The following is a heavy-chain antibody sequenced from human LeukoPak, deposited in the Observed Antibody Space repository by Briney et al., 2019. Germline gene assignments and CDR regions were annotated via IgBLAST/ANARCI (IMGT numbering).Heavy chain of an antibody. CDR1: GFTFSNYA. CDR2: IIVSGGST. J-gene: IGHJ5*01. V-gene: IGHV3-23*01. Sequence: GGSLRLSYAASGFTFSNYAISWVRQAPGEWLEWLSSIIVSGGSTYYADSVKGRFTISRDNSKNTLYLQMHSLRAEDTAVYYCAKDLAYSSSWYRLDSWGQGTLVTVSS. CDR3: AKDLAYSSSWYRLDS. D-gene: IGHD6-13*01.